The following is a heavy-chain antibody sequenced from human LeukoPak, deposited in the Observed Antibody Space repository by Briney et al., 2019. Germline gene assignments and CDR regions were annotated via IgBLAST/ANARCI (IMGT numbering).Heavy chain of an antibody. CDR3: GRLYPAQYQLLGADY. CDR2: INPNSGGT. Sequence: GASVKVSCKASGYSFTGYYMHWVRQAPGQGLEWMGWINPNSGGTNYAQEFQGRGTMTRDTSISKAYMELSRLRSGDTAGDLCGRLYPAQYQLLGADYWGQGTLVTVSS. V-gene: IGHV1-2*02. J-gene: IGHJ4*02. CDR1: GYSFTGYY. D-gene: IGHD2-2*01.